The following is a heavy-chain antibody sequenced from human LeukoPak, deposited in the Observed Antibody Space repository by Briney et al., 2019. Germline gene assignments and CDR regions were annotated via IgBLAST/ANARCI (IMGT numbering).Heavy chain of an antibody. CDR2: INPNSGGT. Sequence: ASAKVSCKASGYTFTGYYMHWVRQAPGQGLEWMGWINPNSGGTNYAQKFQGRVTMTRDTSISTAYMELSRLRSDDTAVYYCARAQLPRITGTKSFDYWGQGTLVTVSS. CDR1: GYTFTGYY. CDR3: ARAQLPRITGTKSFDY. D-gene: IGHD1-7*01. J-gene: IGHJ4*02. V-gene: IGHV1-2*02.